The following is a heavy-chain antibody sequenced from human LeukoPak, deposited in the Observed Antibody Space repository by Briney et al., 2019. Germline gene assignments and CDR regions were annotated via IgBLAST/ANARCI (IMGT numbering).Heavy chain of an antibody. CDR1: GGSISSGSYY. Sequence: PSETLSLTCTVSGGSISSGSYYWSWIRQPAGKGLEWIGRIYTSGSTNYNPSLKSRVTISVDTSKNQFSLKLSSMTAADTAVYYCARWSEAGVGSYYYGMDVWGQGTTVTVSS. D-gene: IGHD6-19*01. V-gene: IGHV4-61*02. CDR2: IYTSGST. CDR3: ARWSEAGVGSYYYGMDV. J-gene: IGHJ6*02.